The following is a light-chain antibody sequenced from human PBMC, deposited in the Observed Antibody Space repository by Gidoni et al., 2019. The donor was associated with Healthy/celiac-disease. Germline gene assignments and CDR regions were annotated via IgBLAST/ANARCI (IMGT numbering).Light chain of an antibody. J-gene: IGLJ1*01. CDR1: SSDVGGYNY. Sequence: SAPPQPPPVSGSPGQSLPLACTGTSSDVGGYNYVSWYQQHPGKAPKLMIYDVSNRPSGVSNRFSGSKSGNTASLTISGLQAEDEADYYCSSYTSSSTLNYVFGTGTKVTVL. CDR2: DVS. V-gene: IGLV2-14*03. CDR3: SSYTSSSTLNYV.